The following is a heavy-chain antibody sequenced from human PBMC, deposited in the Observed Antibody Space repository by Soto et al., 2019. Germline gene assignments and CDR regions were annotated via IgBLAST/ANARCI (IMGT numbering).Heavy chain of an antibody. CDR1: GFTFSDYS. J-gene: IGHJ6*03. D-gene: IGHD3-10*01. Sequence: QVQLVESGGGLVKPGGSLRLSCAASGFTFSDYSMSWIRQAPGKGLEWVSYISSSGSTIYYADSVKGRFTISRDNAKNSLYLQMNSLRAEDTAVYYCAGHYGSGSYYRNNYYYMDVWGKGTTVTVSS. CDR2: ISSSGSTI. CDR3: AGHYGSGSYYRNNYYYMDV. V-gene: IGHV3-11*01.